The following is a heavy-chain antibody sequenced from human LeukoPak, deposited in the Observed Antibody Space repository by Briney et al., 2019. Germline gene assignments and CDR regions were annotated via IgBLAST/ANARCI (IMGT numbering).Heavy chain of an antibody. Sequence: PGGSLRLSCAASEFTFTSYWMSWVRQAPGKGLEWLANINHDGSEIYYVDSVKGRFTISRGNAKNSLFLQMNSLRVEDTAVYYCAGARNFDDWGQGTLVTVSS. V-gene: IGHV3-7*05. J-gene: IGHJ4*02. CDR1: EFTFTSYW. CDR2: INHDGSEI. CDR3: AGARNFDD.